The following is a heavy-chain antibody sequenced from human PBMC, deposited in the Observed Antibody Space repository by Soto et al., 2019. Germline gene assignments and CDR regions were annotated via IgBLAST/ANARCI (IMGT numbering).Heavy chain of an antibody. CDR2: IYPDDSDT. CDR3: ARQSPHESSYTLYYFDY. V-gene: IGHV5-51*01. CDR1: GYSFSTYW. J-gene: IGHJ4*02. Sequence: EVQLVQSGAEVKKPGESLKISCKASGYSFSTYWIGWVRQMPGKGLEWMGVIYPDDSDTTYSPSFQGQVTISADMSTNTAYLQWSSLKASDTAMYYCARQSPHESSYTLYYFDYWGQGTLVTVSS. D-gene: IGHD6-19*01.